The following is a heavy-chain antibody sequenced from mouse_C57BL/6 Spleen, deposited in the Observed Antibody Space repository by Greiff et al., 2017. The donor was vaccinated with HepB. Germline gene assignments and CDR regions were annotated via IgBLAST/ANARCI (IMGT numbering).Heavy chain of an antibody. CDR3: ARGGERDYVFDY. Sequence: VQLQQPGAELVMPGASVKLSCKASGYTFTSYWMHWVKQRPGQGLEWIGEIDPSDSYTNYNQKFKGKSTLTVDKSSSTAYMQLSSLTSEDSAVYYCARGGERDYVFDYWGQGTTLTVSS. J-gene: IGHJ2*01. V-gene: IGHV1-69*01. CDR2: IDPSDSYT. D-gene: IGHD2-13*01. CDR1: GYTFTSYW.